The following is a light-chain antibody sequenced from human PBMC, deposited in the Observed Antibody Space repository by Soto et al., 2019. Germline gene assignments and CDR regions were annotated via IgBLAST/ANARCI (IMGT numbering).Light chain of an antibody. J-gene: IGLJ3*02. Sequence: QSVLTQPASVSGSPGQSITISCTGTSSDVGGYNFVSWYQHYSGKAPKLIIYEVSKWPSGVSNRFSGSKSDNTASLTISGLQAEEEADYYCCSYAGSRTWVFGGGTQLTVL. CDR3: CSYAGSRTWV. CDR2: EVS. CDR1: SSDVGGYNF. V-gene: IGLV2-23*02.